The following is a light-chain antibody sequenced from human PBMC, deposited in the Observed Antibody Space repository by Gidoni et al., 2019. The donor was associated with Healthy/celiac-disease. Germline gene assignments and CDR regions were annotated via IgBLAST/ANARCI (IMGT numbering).Light chain of an antibody. CDR2: WAS. CDR3: QQYYSTPYT. CDR1: QSVLYSSNNKNY. Sequence: DIVMTQPPDSLAVSLGERATINCKSSQSVLYSSNNKNYLAWYQQKPGQPPNLLIYWASTRASGVPDRFSGSGSGTDFTLTISSLQAEDVAVYYCQQYYSTPYTFGQGTKLEIK. V-gene: IGKV4-1*01. J-gene: IGKJ2*01.